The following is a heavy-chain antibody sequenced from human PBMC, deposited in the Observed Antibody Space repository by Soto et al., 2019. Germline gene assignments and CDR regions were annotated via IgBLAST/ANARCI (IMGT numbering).Heavy chain of an antibody. CDR1: GYTFTGYY. V-gene: IGHV1-2*04. Sequence: ASVKVSCKASGYTFTGYYMHWVRQAPGQGLEWMGWINPNSGGTNYAQKFQGWVTINPDTSKNQFSLQLNSVTPEDTAVYYCARDRIHSSGWYSKRVWYYGMDVWGQGTTVTVSS. CDR2: INPNSGGT. CDR3: ARDRIHSSGWYSKRVWYYGMDV. D-gene: IGHD6-19*01. J-gene: IGHJ6*02.